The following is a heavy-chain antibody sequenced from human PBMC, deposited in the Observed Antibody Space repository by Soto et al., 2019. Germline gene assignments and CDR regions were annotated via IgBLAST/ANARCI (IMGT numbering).Heavy chain of an antibody. V-gene: IGHV3-23*01. CDR2: ISGSGGST. J-gene: IGHJ6*02. CDR3: AKVPSGGYGGNIYYYYGMDV. CDR1: GFTFSISA. D-gene: IGHD2-15*01. Sequence: LGGSLRLSCAASGFTFSISAMSWVRQAPGKGLEWVSAISGSGGSTYYADSVKGRFTISRDNSKNTLYLQMNSLRAEDTAVYYCAKVPSGGYGGNIYYYYGMDVWGQGTTVTVSS.